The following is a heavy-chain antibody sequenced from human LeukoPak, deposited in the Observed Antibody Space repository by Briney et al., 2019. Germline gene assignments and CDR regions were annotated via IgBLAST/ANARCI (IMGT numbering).Heavy chain of an antibody. CDR1: GGSISSYY. J-gene: IGHJ6*03. D-gene: IGHD2-2*01. V-gene: IGHV4-59*12. CDR2: IYYSGST. Sequence: SETLSLTCTVSGGSISSYYWSWIRQPAGKGLEWIGYIYYSGSTNYNPSLKSRVTISVDTSKNQFSLKLSSVAAADTAVYYCARDHSDVVVPAAMGYYYYYMDVWGKGTTVTVSS. CDR3: ARDHSDVVVPAAMGYYYYYMDV.